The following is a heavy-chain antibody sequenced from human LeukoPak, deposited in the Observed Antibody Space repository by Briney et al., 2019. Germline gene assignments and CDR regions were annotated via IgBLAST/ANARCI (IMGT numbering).Heavy chain of an antibody. Sequence: SETLSLTCTVSGGSIRSSSHYWGWVRQPPGKGLEWIGEIYHSGSTNYNPSLKSRVTISVDKSKNQFSLKLSSVTAADTAVYYCARIVVVITSAFDIWGQGTMVTVSS. V-gene: IGHV4-39*07. CDR1: GGSIRSSSHY. CDR2: IYHSGST. D-gene: IGHD3-22*01. J-gene: IGHJ3*02. CDR3: ARIVVVITSAFDI.